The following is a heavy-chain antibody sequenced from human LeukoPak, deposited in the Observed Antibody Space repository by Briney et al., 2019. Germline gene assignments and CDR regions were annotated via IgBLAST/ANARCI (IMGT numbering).Heavy chain of an antibody. CDR2: IIPIFGTA. J-gene: IGHJ4*02. CDR3: ASHYYDSSGYYYSFDY. V-gene: IGHV1-69*01. CDR1: RGTFSSYA. Sequence: SVKVSCKASRGTFSSYAISWVRQAPGQGLEWMGGIIPIFGTANYAQKFQGRVTITADESTSTAYMELSSLRSEDTAVYYCASHYYDSSGYYYSFDYWGQGTLVTVSS. D-gene: IGHD3-22*01.